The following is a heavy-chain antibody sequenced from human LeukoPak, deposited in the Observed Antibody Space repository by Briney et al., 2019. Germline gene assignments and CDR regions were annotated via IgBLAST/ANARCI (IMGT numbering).Heavy chain of an antibody. D-gene: IGHD6-19*01. CDR2: IYSGGST. V-gene: IGHV3-66*01. Sequence: GGSLRLSCAASGFTVSSNYMSWVRQAPGKGLEWVSVIYSGGSTYYADSVKGRFTISSDNSKNTLYLQMNSLRAEDTAVYHCARDAPTSYSSGWYRGGAFDIWGQGTMVTVSS. J-gene: IGHJ3*02. CDR3: ARDAPTSYSSGWYRGGAFDI. CDR1: GFTVSSNY.